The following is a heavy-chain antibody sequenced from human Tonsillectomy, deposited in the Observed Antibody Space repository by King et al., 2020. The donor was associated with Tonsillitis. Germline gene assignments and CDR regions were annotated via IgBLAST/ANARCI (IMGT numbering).Heavy chain of an antibody. CDR1: GFTFSNFA. J-gene: IGHJ3*01. D-gene: IGHD2-2*01. V-gene: IGHV3-30-3*01. Sequence: LVESGGGVVQPGRSLRLSCAASGFTFSNFAMHWVRQAPGKGLEWVAVISYDGSNKYYADSVKGRFTISRDNSKNTLYLQMNSLRAEDTAVYYCARDYSSTWYDHAFDFWGQGTMVTVSS. CDR3: ARDYSSTWYDHAFDF. CDR2: ISYDGSNK.